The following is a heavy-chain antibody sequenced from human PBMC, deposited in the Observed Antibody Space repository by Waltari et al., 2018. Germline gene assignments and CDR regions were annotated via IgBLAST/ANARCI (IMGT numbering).Heavy chain of an antibody. J-gene: IGHJ4*02. Sequence: QVQLVQSGAEVKKPGSSVKVSCKASGGTFSSYAISWVRQAPGQGLEWMGGIIPILVIANYAQKFQGRVTITADESTSTAYMELSSLRSEDTAVYYWARGLGYYDSSGYPFDYWGQGTLVTVSS. D-gene: IGHD3-22*01. V-gene: IGHV1-69*04. CDR3: ARGLGYYDSSGYPFDY. CDR2: IIPILVIA. CDR1: GGTFSSYA.